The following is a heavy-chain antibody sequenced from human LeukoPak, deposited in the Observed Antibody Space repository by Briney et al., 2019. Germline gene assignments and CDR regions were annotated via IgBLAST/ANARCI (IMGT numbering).Heavy chain of an antibody. CDR1: GGSFSDYY. CDR2: MNHSGST. V-gene: IGHV4-34*01. Sequence: SETLSLTCAVYGGSFSDYYWSWIRQPPGKGLEWIGEMNHSGSTNYNPSLESRVTISLDTSRNQFSLKLNSVTAADTAVYYCAKSNGYGLVDIWGQGTMVTISS. J-gene: IGHJ3*02. D-gene: IGHD3-10*01. CDR3: AKSNGYGLVDI.